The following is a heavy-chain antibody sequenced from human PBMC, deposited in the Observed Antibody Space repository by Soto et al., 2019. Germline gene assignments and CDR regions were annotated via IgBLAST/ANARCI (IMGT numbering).Heavy chain of an antibody. CDR2: ISGSGGST. CDR3: AKARGPDYYGSGSLIYFDY. D-gene: IGHD3-10*01. V-gene: IGHV3-23*01. CDR1: GFTFSSYA. J-gene: IGHJ4*02. Sequence: GGSLRLSCAASGFTFSSYAMSWVRQAPGKGLEWVSAISGSGGSTYYADSVKGRFTISRDNSKNTLYLQMNSLRAEDTAVYYCAKARGPDYYGSGSLIYFDYWGQGTLVTVSS.